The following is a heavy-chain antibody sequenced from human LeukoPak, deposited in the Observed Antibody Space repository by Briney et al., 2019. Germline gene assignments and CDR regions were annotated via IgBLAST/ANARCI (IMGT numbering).Heavy chain of an antibody. CDR3: ARDMRAAGNYFDY. CDR2: INHSGST. J-gene: IGHJ4*02. CDR1: GGSFSGYY. V-gene: IGHV4-34*01. D-gene: IGHD6-13*01. Sequence: SETLSLTCAVYGGSFSGYYWSWIRQPPGKGLEWIGEINHSGSTNYNPSLKSRVTISVDTSKNQFSLKLSSVTAADTAVYYCARDMRAAGNYFDYWGQGTLVTVSS.